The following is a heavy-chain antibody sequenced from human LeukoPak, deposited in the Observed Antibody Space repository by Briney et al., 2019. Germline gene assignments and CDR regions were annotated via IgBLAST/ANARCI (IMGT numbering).Heavy chain of an antibody. D-gene: IGHD4/OR15-4a*01. CDR2: ISSSSSTI. CDR3: PRDLSDYGATRFEY. J-gene: IGHJ4*02. V-gene: IGHV3-48*01. Sequence: PGGSLRLSCAASGFTFSSYSMNWVRQAPGRGLDWVSYISSSSSTIYYADSVKGRFTISRDNAKNSLYLQMNSLRAEDTAGYYSPRDLSDYGATRFEYWGQGTLVTVSS. CDR1: GFTFSSYS.